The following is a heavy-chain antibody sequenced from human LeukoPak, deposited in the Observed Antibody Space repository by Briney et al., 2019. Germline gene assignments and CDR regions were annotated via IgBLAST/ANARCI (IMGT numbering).Heavy chain of an antibody. D-gene: IGHD1-14*01. CDR3: ARGSVAEATRTVYYYMDV. CDR1: GFTFSSYS. V-gene: IGHV3-48*01. Sequence: GGSLRLSCAASGFTFSSYSMNWVRRAPGKGLEWVSYISSTSTTRHYADSVKGRFTISRDNAKNSVFLQMNSLRAEDTAVYYCARGSVAEATRTVYYYMDVWGKGTTVTVSS. J-gene: IGHJ6*03. CDR2: ISSTSTTR.